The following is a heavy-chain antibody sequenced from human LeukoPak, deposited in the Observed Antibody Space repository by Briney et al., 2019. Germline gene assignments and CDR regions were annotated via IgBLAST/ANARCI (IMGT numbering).Heavy chain of an antibody. D-gene: IGHD6-13*01. CDR1: GFTFSDAW. V-gene: IGHV3-15*01. Sequence: PGGSLRLSCAASGFTFSDAWMSWVRQAPGKGLEWVGRIKSKTDGGAADYAAPVNGRFTVSRDDSKTTLYLQMNSLKTEDTAVYYCTIDGGPTRSSTWYGYFDSWGQGTLVTVSS. CDR3: TIDGGPTRSSTWYGYFDS. CDR2: IKSKTDGGAA. J-gene: IGHJ4*02.